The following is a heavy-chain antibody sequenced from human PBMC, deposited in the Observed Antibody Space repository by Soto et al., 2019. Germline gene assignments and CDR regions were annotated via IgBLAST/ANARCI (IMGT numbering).Heavy chain of an antibody. CDR2: IYHSGST. V-gene: IGHV4-30-2*01. CDR3: ARDYLATGAFDI. D-gene: IGHD5-12*01. CDR1: GGSISSGGSS. J-gene: IGHJ3*02. Sequence: QLQLQESGSGLVKPSQTLSLTCAVSGGSISSGGSSWSWLRQPPGKGLEWIGYIYHSGSTYYNPSLKSRVTISVDRSKNQFSRKLSSVTAADTAVYYCARDYLATGAFDIWGQGTMVTVSS.